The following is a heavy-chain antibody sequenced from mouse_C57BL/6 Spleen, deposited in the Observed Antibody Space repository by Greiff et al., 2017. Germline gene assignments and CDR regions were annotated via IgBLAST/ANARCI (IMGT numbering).Heavy chain of an antibody. Sequence: QVTLKVCGPGILQSSQTLSLTCSFSGFSLSTSGMGVSWIRQPSGKGLEWLAHIYWDDDKRYNPSLKSRLTISKDTSRNQVFLKITSVDTADTATYYCARREDYRKGFAYWGQGTLVTVSA. D-gene: IGHD2-1*01. CDR3: ARREDYRKGFAY. V-gene: IGHV8-12*01. CDR1: GFSLSTSGMG. J-gene: IGHJ3*01. CDR2: IYWDDDK.